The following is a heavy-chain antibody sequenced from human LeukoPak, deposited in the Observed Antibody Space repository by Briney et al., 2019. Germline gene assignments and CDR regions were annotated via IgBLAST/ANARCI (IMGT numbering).Heavy chain of an antibody. D-gene: IGHD6-13*01. Sequence: ASVKVSCKSSGYTFTGYYMHWVRQAPGQGLEWMGWINPNSGGTNYAQQFQGRVTLTRDTSISTAYMELSRLRSDDTAVYYCARVGKQLVSSGTYYYYYMDVWGKGTTVTVSS. J-gene: IGHJ6*03. V-gene: IGHV1-2*02. CDR1: GYTFTGYY. CDR2: INPNSGGT. CDR3: ARVGKQLVSSGTYYYYYMDV.